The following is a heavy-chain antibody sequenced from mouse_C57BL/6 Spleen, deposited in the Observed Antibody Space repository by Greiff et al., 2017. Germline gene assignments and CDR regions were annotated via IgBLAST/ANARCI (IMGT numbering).Heavy chain of an antibody. CDR3: TRSGLRYQYYFDY. V-gene: IGHV1-15*01. CDR1: GYTFTDYE. Sequence: QVHVKQSGAELVRPGASVTLSCKASGYTFTDYEMHWVKQTPVHGLEWIGAIDPETGGTAYNQKFKGKAILTADKSSSTAYMELRSLTSEDSAVYYCTRSGLRYQYYFDYWGQGTTLTVSS. J-gene: IGHJ2*01. D-gene: IGHD1-1*01. CDR2: IDPETGGT.